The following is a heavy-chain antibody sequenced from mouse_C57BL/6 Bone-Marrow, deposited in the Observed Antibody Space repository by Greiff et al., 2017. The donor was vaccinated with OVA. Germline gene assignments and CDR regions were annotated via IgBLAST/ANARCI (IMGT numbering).Heavy chain of an antibody. Sequence: QVQLQQPGAELVRPGSSVKLSCKASGYTFTSYWMHWVKQRPIQGLEWIGNIDPSDSETHYNQKFKDKATLTVDKSSSTAYMQLSSLTSEDSAVYYWARGGDYYGSSYGYFDVWGKGTTLTVSS. CDR2: IDPSDSET. V-gene: IGHV1-52*01. CDR1: GYTFTSYW. CDR3: ARGGDYYGSSYGYFDV. J-gene: IGHJ1*03. D-gene: IGHD1-1*01.